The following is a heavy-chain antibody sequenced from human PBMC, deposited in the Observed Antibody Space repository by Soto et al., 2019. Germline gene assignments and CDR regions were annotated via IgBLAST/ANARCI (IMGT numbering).Heavy chain of an antibody. D-gene: IGHD3-22*01. J-gene: IGHJ4*02. Sequence: HPGGSLRLSCAASGFTFSSYWMHWVRQAPGKGLVWVPRINSDGSSTSYADSVKGRFTISRDNAKNTLYLQMNSLRAEDTAVYYCAIRASYYDSSGYFDYWGQGTLVTVSS. V-gene: IGHV3-74*01. CDR1: GFTFSSYW. CDR2: INSDGSST. CDR3: AIRASYYDSSGYFDY.